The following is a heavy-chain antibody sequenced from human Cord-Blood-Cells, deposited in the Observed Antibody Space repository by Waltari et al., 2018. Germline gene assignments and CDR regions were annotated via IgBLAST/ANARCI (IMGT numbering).Heavy chain of an antibody. V-gene: IGHV1-2*02. CDR1: GYTFTGYY. Sequence: QVQLVQSGAEVKKPGASVKVSCKASGYTFTGYYMHWVRQAPGQGLEWMGWRDPNSVGTKYAQKFQGRVNMTRETSISTADMELSRLRSDDTAVYYCARDVMATIDYWGQGTLVTVSS. J-gene: IGHJ4*02. CDR3: ARDVMATIDY. CDR2: RDPNSVGT. D-gene: IGHD2-21*01.